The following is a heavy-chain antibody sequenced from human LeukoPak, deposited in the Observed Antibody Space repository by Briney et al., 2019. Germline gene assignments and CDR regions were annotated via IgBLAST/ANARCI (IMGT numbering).Heavy chain of an antibody. J-gene: IGHJ4*02. Sequence: SETLSLTCTVSGGSISSYYWSWIRQPPGKELEWIGYIYYSGSTNYNPSLKSRVTISVDTSKNQFSLKLSSVTAADTAVYYCARHARDDSSGYYTYFDYWGQGTLVTVSS. CDR2: IYYSGST. D-gene: IGHD3-22*01. V-gene: IGHV4-59*08. CDR1: GGSISSYY. CDR3: ARHARDDSSGYYTYFDY.